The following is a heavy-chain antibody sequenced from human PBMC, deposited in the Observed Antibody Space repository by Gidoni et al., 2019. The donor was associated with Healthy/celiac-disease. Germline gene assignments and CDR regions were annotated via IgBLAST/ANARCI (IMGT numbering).Heavy chain of an antibody. CDR3: ARGLWSGKGDAFDI. V-gene: IGHV1-8*01. D-gene: IGHD2-8*02. J-gene: IGHJ3*02. CDR2: MNPNSGNT. CDR1: GYTLTSYD. Sequence: QVQLVQSGAEVKKPGASVKVSCKASGYTLTSYDINWVRQATGQGLEWMGWMNPNSGNTGYAQKFQGRVTMTRNTSISTAYMALSSLRSEDTAVYYCARGLWSGKGDAFDIWGQGTMVTVSS.